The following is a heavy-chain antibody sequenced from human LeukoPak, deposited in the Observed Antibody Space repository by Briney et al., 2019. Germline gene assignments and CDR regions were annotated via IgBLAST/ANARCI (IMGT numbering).Heavy chain of an antibody. J-gene: IGHJ4*02. D-gene: IGHD5-12*01. V-gene: IGHV4-30-4*08. CDR3: ARDQEAGYSGYPDY. Sequence: SETLSLTCTVSGGSISSGDYYWSWIRQPPGKGLEWIGYIYYSGSTYYNPSLKSRVTISVDTSKNQFSLKLSSVTAADTAVYYCARDQEAGYSGYPDYWGQGTLVTVSS. CDR1: GGSISSGDYY. CDR2: IYYSGST.